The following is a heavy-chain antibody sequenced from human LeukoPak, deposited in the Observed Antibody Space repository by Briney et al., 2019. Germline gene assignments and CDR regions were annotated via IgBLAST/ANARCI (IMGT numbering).Heavy chain of an antibody. D-gene: IGHD2-15*01. J-gene: IGHJ4*02. CDR2: INHSGST. CDR3: ARGRIRRGPRFDY. Sequence: KPSETLSLTCAVYGGSFSGYYWSWIRQPPGKGLEWIGEINHSGSTNYNPSLKSRVTISVDTSKNQFSLKLSSVTAADTAVYYCARGRIRRGPRFDYWGQGTLVTVSS. V-gene: IGHV4-34*01. CDR1: GGSFSGYY.